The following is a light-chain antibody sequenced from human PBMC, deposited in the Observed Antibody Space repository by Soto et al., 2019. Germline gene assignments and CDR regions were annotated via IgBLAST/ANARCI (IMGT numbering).Light chain of an antibody. V-gene: IGKV4-1*01. J-gene: IGKJ1*01. CDR2: WAS. Sequence: DIVMTQSPDSLAVSLGERATIDCKSSQSLLYSPNNKNYLAWYQQKPGQPPKLLIYWASTPESGVPDRFTGSGSGTDFTLTIRSLQAEDVAVDYWPQYYDAPQTFGRGTKVEIK. CDR3: PQYYDAPQT. CDR1: QSLLYSPNNKNY.